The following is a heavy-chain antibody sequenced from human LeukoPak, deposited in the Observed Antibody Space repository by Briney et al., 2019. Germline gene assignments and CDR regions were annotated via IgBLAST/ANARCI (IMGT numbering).Heavy chain of an antibody. D-gene: IGHD5-12*01. V-gene: IGHV1-46*01. CDR1: GYTFTSYY. J-gene: IGHJ6*03. CDR2: INPSGGST. CDR3: ARVRGWLRNYYYYMDV. Sequence: GASVKVSCKASGYTFTSYYMHWVRQAPGQGLEWMGIINPSGGSTSYAQKFQGRVTMTTDTSTSTAYMELSSLRSEDTAVYYCARVRGWLRNYYYYMDVWGKGTTVTVSS.